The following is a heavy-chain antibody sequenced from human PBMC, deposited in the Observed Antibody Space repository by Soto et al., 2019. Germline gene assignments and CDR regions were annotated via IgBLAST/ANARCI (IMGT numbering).Heavy chain of an antibody. CDR1: GFTFSNYA. CDR3: ARGGDPDY. J-gene: IGHJ4*02. Sequence: GGSLRLSCAASGFTFSNYAMSWVRQAPGKGLMWVSRLQTDGSHPDYADSVKGRFTISRDNAKNTLYLQMNNLRAEDTAVYYCARGGDPDYWGQGTLVTVSS. D-gene: IGHD2-21*02. CDR2: LQTDGSHP. V-gene: IGHV3-74*01.